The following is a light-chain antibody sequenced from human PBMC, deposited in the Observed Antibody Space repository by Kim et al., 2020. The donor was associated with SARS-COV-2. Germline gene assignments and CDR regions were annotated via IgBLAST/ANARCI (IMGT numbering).Light chain of an antibody. CDR3: ISYTRSITWV. CDR2: DVN. CDR1: SRDVGAYIY. J-gene: IGLJ3*02. V-gene: IGLV2-14*03. Sequence: GQSMTISCTGTSRDVGAYIYVSWYQQLPGTAPKLIIYDVNKWPSGLSNRSSGSKSGNTASLTIFGLQAEDEADYYCISYTRSITWVFGGGTKLTVL.